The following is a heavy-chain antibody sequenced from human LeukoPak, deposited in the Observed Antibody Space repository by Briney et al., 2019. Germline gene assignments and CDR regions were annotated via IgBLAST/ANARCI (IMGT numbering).Heavy chain of an antibody. V-gene: IGHV3-23*01. J-gene: IGHJ4*02. Sequence: GGSLRLSCAASGFTFSSYAMSWVRQAPGKGLEWVSVISGSGGNTYYADSVKGRFTISRDNSKNTLYLQMKSLRAEDTAVYYCARDRDYYESSGYYSDYWGQGTLVTVSS. CDR1: GFTFSSYA. D-gene: IGHD3-22*01. CDR2: ISGSGGNT. CDR3: ARDRDYYESSGYYSDY.